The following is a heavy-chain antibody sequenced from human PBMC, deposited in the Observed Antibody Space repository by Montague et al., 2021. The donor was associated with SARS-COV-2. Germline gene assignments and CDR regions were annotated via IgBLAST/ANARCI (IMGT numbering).Heavy chain of an antibody. CDR3: ARSPRGSGTGWLDY. CDR1: GFTSGDYQ. Sequence: SLRLSCAASGFTSGDYQMTWVRQAPGKGLQWVANINQDETAKTYVDSVKGRFTISRDNAKNSLILQMNSLKDEDTAVYYCARSPRGSGTGWLDYWGQGTLVTVPS. CDR2: INQDETAK. D-gene: IGHD3/OR15-3a*01. J-gene: IGHJ4*02. V-gene: IGHV3-7*01.